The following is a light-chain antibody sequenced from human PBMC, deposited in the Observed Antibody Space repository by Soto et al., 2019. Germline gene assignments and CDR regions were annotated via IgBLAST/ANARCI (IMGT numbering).Light chain of an antibody. J-gene: IGKJ1*01. CDR2: LGS. V-gene: IGKV2-28*01. CDR3: MAVP. CDR1: QSLLHSNGYNY. Sequence: DIVMTQSPLSLPVTPGEPASISCRSSQSLLHSNGYNYLDWYLQKPGQSPQLLIYLGSNRASGVPDRFSGSGSGRDFKLKLRRVEAEDVGVYDCMAVPFGQGTKVEIK.